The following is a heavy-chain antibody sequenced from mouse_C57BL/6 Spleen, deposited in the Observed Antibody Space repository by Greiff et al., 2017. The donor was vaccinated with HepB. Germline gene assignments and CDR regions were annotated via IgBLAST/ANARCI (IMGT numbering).Heavy chain of an antibody. J-gene: IGHJ2*01. V-gene: IGHV1-76*01. CDR2: IYPGSGNT. Sequence: QVQLKESGAELVRPGASVKLSCKASGYTFTDYYINWVKQRPGQGLEWIARIYPGSGNTYYNEKFKGKATLTAEKSSSTAYMQLSSLTSEDSAVYFCARSGFITKYYFDYWGQGTTLTVSS. CDR3: ARSGFITKYYFDY. D-gene: IGHD1-1*01. CDR1: GYTFTDYY.